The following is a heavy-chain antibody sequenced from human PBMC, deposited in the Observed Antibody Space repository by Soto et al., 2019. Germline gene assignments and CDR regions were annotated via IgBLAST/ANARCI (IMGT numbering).Heavy chain of an antibody. D-gene: IGHD2-15*01. J-gene: IGHJ4*02. Sequence: PGGSLRLSCAASGFTFSSCDMSWVRQAPGTGLEWVSTISGSGGSTYYADSVKGRFTISRDNSKNKVYLQINSLSAEDTAVYYCAKCRTRAIGQQVAYREQGTLVTIA. CDR3: AKCRTRAIGQQVAY. V-gene: IGHV3-23*01. CDR2: ISGSGGST. CDR1: GFTFSSCD.